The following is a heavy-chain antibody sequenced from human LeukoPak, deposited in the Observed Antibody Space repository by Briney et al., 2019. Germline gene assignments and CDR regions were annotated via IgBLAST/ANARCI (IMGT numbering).Heavy chain of an antibody. Sequence: QSGGSLRLSCAASGFALSDSWMTWIRQAPGKGLEWVAFIKGDGSAKKYVDSVKGRFTISRDNAKNSLFLQMNSLRAEDTAVYYCARDRGWIQHDIWGQGTMVTVSS. CDR3: ARDRGWIQHDI. CDR1: GFALSDSW. CDR2: IKGDGSAK. J-gene: IGHJ3*02. V-gene: IGHV3-7*01. D-gene: IGHD5-18*01.